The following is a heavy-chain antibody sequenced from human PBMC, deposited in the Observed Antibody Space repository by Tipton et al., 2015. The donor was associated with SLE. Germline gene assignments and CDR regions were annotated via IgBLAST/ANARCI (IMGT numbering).Heavy chain of an antibody. CDR2: INHSGST. CDR1: GGSFSGYY. Sequence: LRLSCAVYGGSFSGYYWSWIRQPPGKGLEWIGEINHSGSTNYNPSPKSRVTLSEDTSKNQFSLKLSSVTAADTAVYYCASSELYCSSTSCYKAGQIHHWGQGTLVTVSS. D-gene: IGHD2-2*02. CDR3: ASSELYCSSTSCYKAGQIHH. V-gene: IGHV4-34*01. J-gene: IGHJ1*01.